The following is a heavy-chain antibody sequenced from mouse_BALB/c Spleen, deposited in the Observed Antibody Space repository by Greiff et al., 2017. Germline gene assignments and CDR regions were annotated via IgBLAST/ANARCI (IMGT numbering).Heavy chain of an antibody. Sequence: EVKLMESGPELVKPGASVKMSCKASGYTFTSYVMHWVKQKPGQGLEWIGYINPYNDGTKYNEKFKGKATLTSDKSSSTAYMELSSLTSEDSAVYYCARENYDGSSGDFDYWGQGTTLTVSS. CDR3: ARENYDGSSGDFDY. D-gene: IGHD1-1*01. J-gene: IGHJ2*01. CDR2: INPYNDGT. CDR1: GYTFTSYV. V-gene: IGHV1-14*01.